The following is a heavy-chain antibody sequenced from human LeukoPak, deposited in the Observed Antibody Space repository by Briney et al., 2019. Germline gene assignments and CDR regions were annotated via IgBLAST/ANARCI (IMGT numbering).Heavy chain of an antibody. CDR1: GFTFSSYA. J-gene: IGHJ4*02. Sequence: GRSLRLSCVASGFTFSSYAMHWVRQAPRKGLDWVANIKEDGSEKYYVDSVKGRFTISRDNAKNSLYLQMNSLRAEDTAVYYCARGLIIDYWGQGTLVTVSS. V-gene: IGHV3-7*01. CDR3: ARGLIIDY. CDR2: IKEDGSEK. D-gene: IGHD3-22*01.